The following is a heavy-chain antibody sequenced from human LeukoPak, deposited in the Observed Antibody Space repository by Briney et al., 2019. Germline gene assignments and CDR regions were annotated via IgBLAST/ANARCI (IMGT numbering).Heavy chain of an antibody. CDR3: AGGHYPLEY. CDR1: GXSINSGY. J-gene: IGHJ4*02. V-gene: IGHV4-59*01. Sequence: SETLSLTCSVSGXSINSGYGSWIRQPPGKGLEWIGLLYPSGSTNYNPCLKSRVTISVDTSRTQFSLKLSSMTAADTAVYYCAGGHYPLEYWGQGTLVTVSS. CDR2: LYPSGST. D-gene: IGHD1-26*01.